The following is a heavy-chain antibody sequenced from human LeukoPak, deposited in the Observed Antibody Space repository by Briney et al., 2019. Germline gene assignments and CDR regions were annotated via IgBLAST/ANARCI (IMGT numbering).Heavy chain of an antibody. CDR2: INHSGST. CDR1: GGSFSGYY. V-gene: IGHV4-34*01. J-gene: IGHJ4*02. D-gene: IGHD3-16*01. Sequence: SETLTLTCAVSGGSFSGYYWSWIRQPPGKGLEWIGEINHSGSTNYNPSLKSRVTISVDTSKNQFSLKLSSVTAAATAVYYCARVGSYAFDYWGQGTLVTVSS. CDR3: ARVGSYAFDY.